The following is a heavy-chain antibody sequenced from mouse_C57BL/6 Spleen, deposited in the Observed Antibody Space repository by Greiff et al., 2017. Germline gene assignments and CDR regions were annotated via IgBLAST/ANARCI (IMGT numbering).Heavy chain of an antibody. CDR2: ILPGSGST. Sequence: QVQLQQSGAELMKPGASVKLSCKATGYTFTGYWIEWVKQRPGHGLEWIGEILPGSGSTNYNEKLKGKATFTADTSSNTAYMQLSSLTTEDSAIYYGERRGVYYSNTLWYCCVWGTRPTVT. CDR1: GYTFTGYW. CDR3: ERRGVYYSNTLWYCCV. D-gene: IGHD2-5*01. V-gene: IGHV1-9*01. J-gene: IGHJ1*03.